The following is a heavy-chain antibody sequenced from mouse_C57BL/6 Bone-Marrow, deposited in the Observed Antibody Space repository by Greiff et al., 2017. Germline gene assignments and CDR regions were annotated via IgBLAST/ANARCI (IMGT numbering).Heavy chain of an antibody. CDR1: GYTFTSYW. V-gene: IGHV1-62-3*01. CDR2: IDPKNGGT. J-gene: IGHJ2*01. Sequence: QVQLQQSGAELVKPGASVTLSCKASGYTFTSYWMHWVKQRPGRGLEWIGAIDPKNGGTKYNEKFKGKATLTVDKSSSTAYMQLSSLTSEDSAVYYCASGGCCFDDWGQGTTLTVSS. D-gene: IGHD1-1*02. CDR3: ASGGCCFDD.